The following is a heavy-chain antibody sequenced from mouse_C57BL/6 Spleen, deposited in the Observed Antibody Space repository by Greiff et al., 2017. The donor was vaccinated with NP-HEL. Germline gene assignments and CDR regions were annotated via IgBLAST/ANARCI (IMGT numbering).Heavy chain of an antibody. V-gene: IGHV1-26*01. Sequence: EVQLQQSGPELVKPGASVKISCKASGYTFTDYYMNWVKQSHGKSLEWIGDINPNNGGTSYNQKFKGKATLTVDKSSSTAYMELRSLTSEDSAVYYCARRGIYYHYAMDYWGQGTSVTVSS. D-gene: IGHD1-1*01. J-gene: IGHJ4*01. CDR3: ARRGIYYHYAMDY. CDR2: INPNNGGT. CDR1: GYTFTDYY.